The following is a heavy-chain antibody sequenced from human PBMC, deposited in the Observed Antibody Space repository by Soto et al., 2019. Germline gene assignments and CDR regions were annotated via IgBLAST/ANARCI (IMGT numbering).Heavy chain of an antibody. CDR3: ARSDLDYGDRAEFDY. D-gene: IGHD4-17*01. V-gene: IGHV4-59*11. Sequence: TSETLSLTCTVSGGSISSHYWSWIRQPPGKGLEWIGYIYYSGSTNYNPTLKRRVTISVYTFKFKFSMKLSSVTAADSAVYYCARSDLDYGDRAEFDYWGQGTLVTVSS. CDR2: IYYSGST. J-gene: IGHJ4*02. CDR1: GGSISSHY.